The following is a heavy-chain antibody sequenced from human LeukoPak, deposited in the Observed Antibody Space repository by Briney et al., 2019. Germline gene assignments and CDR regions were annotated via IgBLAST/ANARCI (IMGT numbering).Heavy chain of an antibody. CDR1: GLTFRSYE. Sequence: GGSLRLSCAASGLTFRSYEMNWVRQAPGKGLEWVSYISESGSTIYYADSVKGRFTISRDNAKNSLYLQMNSLRAEGTAVYYCAREGAGDGFDVWGQGTMVTVSS. V-gene: IGHV3-48*03. CDR2: ISESGSTI. J-gene: IGHJ3*01. CDR3: AREGAGDGFDV.